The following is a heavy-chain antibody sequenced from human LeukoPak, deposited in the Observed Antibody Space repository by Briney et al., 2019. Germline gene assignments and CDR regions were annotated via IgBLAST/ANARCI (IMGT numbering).Heavy chain of an antibody. V-gene: IGHV1-18*01. CDR1: GYTLTELS. Sequence: ASVKVSCKVSGYTLTELSMHWVRQAPGQGLEWMGWISAYNGNTNYAQKLQGRVTMTTDTSTSTVYMELRSLRSDDTAVYYCARARIAAAGKWFDPWGQGTLVTVSS. CDR3: ARARIAAAGKWFDP. J-gene: IGHJ5*02. CDR2: ISAYNGNT. D-gene: IGHD6-13*01.